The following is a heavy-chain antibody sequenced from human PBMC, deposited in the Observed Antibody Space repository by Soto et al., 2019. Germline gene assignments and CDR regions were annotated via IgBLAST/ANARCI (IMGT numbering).Heavy chain of an antibody. Sequence: RLSCAASGFSFSSYAMSWVRQAPGKGLEWVSSISVSGGSTYYADSVKGRFTISRDNSKNTLYLQMDSLRAEDRAIYYCARKGSSTLYYFDYWGQGTLVTVSS. CDR2: ISVSGGST. CDR3: ARKGSSTLYYFDY. J-gene: IGHJ4*01. V-gene: IGHV3-23*01. D-gene: IGHD6-6*01. CDR1: GFSFSSYA.